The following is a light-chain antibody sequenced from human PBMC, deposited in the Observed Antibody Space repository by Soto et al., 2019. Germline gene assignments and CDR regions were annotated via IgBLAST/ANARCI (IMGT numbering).Light chain of an antibody. CDR3: QQYGSSPLT. CDR2: GAS. V-gene: IGKV3-20*01. Sequence: DSVLTQSPGTLSLSPGERATLSCRASKSVYSSYLAWYQQKPGQAPRLLLYGASSRATGIPDRFSGSGSGTDFTLTISRLEPEDFAVYFCQQYGSSPLTFGGGTKVEIK. CDR1: KSVYSSY. J-gene: IGKJ4*01.